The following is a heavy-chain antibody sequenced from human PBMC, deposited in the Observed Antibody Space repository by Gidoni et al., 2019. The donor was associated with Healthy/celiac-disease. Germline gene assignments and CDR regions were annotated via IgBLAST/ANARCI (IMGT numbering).Heavy chain of an antibody. Sequence: EMQLGGSGGGVVQPGGSRRLSGAASGFTSSRYEMTWVRQAPGKGLEWVSYISSSGSTIYYADSVKGRFTISRDNAKNSLYLQMNSLRAEDTAVYYYARVILEHYYYYGMDVWGQGTTVTVSS. CDR2: ISSSGSTI. D-gene: IGHD1-1*01. J-gene: IGHJ6*02. CDR1: GFTSSRYE. CDR3: ARVILEHYYYYGMDV. V-gene: IGHV3-48*03.